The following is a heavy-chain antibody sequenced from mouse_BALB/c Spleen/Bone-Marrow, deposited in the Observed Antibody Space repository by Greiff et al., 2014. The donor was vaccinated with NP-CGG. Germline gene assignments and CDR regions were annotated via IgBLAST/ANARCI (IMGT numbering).Heavy chain of an antibody. D-gene: IGHD2-1*01. CDR2: INPSTGYT. CDR1: GYTFTSYW. V-gene: IGHV1-7*01. J-gene: IGHJ4*01. Sequence: QVQLQQPGAELAKPGAPVKMSCKASGYTFTSYWMHWVKQRPGQGLEWIGYINPSTGYTDYNQKFNDKATLTADKSSSTAYMQLSSLTSKDSAVYYCARGNPLYAMDYWGQGTSVTVSS. CDR3: ARGNPLYAMDY.